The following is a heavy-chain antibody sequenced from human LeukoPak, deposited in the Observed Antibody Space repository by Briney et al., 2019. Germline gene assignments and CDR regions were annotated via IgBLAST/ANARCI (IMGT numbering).Heavy chain of an antibody. CDR1: GFTFSSYG. CDR2: ISNDGNNI. D-gene: IGHD6-25*01. Sequence: GGSLRLSCAASGFTFSSYGRHWVRQAPGKGLEWVAVISNDGNNIYYADSVKGRFTISRDNSKNTLYLQVNSLRAEDPALYYCAKMYTSGWYLDYWGQGTLVTVSS. CDR3: AKMYTSGWYLDY. J-gene: IGHJ4*02. V-gene: IGHV3-30*19.